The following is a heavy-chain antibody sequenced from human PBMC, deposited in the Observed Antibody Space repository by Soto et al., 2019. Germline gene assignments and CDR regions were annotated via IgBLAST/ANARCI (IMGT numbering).Heavy chain of an antibody. Sequence: PSETLSLTCTVSGGCINSYYGSWIRQPPGKGLEWIGYIYYSGSTNYNPSLKSRVTISVYTSKNQFSLKLSSVTAADTAVYYCAREVWFGQINWFDSPAQRTPVPVSS. CDR3: AREVWFGQINWFDS. CDR2: IYYSGST. CDR1: GGCINSYY. V-gene: IGHV4-59*01. D-gene: IGHD3-10*01. J-gene: IGHJ5*01.